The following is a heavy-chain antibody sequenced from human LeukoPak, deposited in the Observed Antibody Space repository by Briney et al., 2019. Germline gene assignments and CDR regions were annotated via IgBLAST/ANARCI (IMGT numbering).Heavy chain of an antibody. Sequence: PGGSLRLSCAASGFTFDDYAMHWVRQAPGQGLEWVSGISWNGGHMAYADSVKGRFTISRDNPKNSLYLQMNSLRTDDVALYYCAKDRNPHIAAVGTGLDSWGQGTLVAVSS. V-gene: IGHV3-9*03. CDR2: ISWNGGHM. CDR1: GFTFDDYA. J-gene: IGHJ4*02. CDR3: AKDRNPHIAAVGTGLDS. D-gene: IGHD6-13*01.